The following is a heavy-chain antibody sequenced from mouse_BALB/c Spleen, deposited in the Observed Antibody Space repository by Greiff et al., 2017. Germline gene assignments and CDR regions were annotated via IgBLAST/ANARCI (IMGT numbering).Heavy chain of an antibody. D-gene: IGHD2-10*02. Sequence: VQLQQPGAELVRPGASVKLSCKASGYTFTSYWINWVKQRPGQGLEWIGNIYPSDSYTNYNQKFKDKATLTVDKSSSTAYMQLSSPTSEDSAVYYCTRSGYGKDYAMDYWGQGTSVTVSS. CDR2: IYPSDSYT. CDR3: TRSGYGKDYAMDY. CDR1: GYTFTSYW. J-gene: IGHJ4*01. V-gene: IGHV1-69*02.